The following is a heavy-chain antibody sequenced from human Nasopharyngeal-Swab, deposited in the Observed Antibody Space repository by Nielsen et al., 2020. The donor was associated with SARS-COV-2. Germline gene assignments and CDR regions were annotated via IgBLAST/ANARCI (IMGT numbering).Heavy chain of an antibody. V-gene: IGHV3-30*18. CDR1: GFTFSNYA. D-gene: IGHD5-12*01. CDR3: AKEDLSGYDSTSYYGMDV. J-gene: IGHJ6*02. Sequence: GGSLRLSCIVSGFIFSGFTFSNYAMHWVRQAPGKELEWMAVISYDGNYKYYADSVKGRFTISRDNSKNTVFLQMNSLRAEDTAVYYCAKEDLSGYDSTSYYGMDVWGQGTTVTVSS. CDR2: ISYDGNYK.